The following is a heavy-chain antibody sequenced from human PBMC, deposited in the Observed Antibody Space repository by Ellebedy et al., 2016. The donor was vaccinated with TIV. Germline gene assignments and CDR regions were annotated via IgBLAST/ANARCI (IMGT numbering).Heavy chain of an antibody. D-gene: IGHD3-10*01. CDR3: VKEYGPPSLFDY. CDR2: ISTNGGST. V-gene: IGHV3-64D*06. CDR1: GFTFSSYA. J-gene: IGHJ4*02. Sequence: PGGSLRLSCSASGFTFSSYAMHGVRQAPGKGLEHLSTISTNGGSTFYVDSVKGRFTISRDNSKNTLYLQMSSLRPEDTAVYYCVKEYGPPSLFDYWGQGTLVTVSS.